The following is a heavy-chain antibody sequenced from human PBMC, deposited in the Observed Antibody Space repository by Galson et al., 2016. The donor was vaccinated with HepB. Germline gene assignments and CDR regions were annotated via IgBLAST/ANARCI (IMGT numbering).Heavy chain of an antibody. CDR2: IWHDGSNK. CDR1: GFTFRSYG. CDR3: ARGRYFPGRGSVWFGELDY. V-gene: IGHV3-33*01. D-gene: IGHD3-10*01. J-gene: IGHJ4*02. Sequence: SLRLSCAASGFTFRSYGMHWVRQAPGKGLEWVAVIWHDGSNKYYTDSVKGRFTISRDNSKNTLYLQMNSLGVEDTAVYYCARGRYFPGRGSVWFGELDYWGQGTLVTVSS.